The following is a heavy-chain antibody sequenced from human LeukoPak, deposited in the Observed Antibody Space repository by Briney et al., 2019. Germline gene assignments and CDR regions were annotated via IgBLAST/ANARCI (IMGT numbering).Heavy chain of an antibody. J-gene: IGHJ4*02. CDR1: GFTFSSYS. CDR3: ARAGASSWSQFDY. V-gene: IGHV3-21*01. Sequence: PGGSLRLSCAASGFTFSSYSMNWVRQAPGKGLEWVSSISSSSSYIYYADSVKGRFTISRDNAKNSLYLQMNSLRAEDTAVYYCARAGASSWSQFDYWGQGTLVTVSS. CDR2: ISSSSSYI. D-gene: IGHD6-13*01.